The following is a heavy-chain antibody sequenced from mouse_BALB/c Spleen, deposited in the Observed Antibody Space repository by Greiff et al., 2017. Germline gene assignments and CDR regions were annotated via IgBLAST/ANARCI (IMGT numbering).Heavy chain of an antibody. CDR1: GYSITSDYA. Sequence: EVHLVESGPGLVKPSQSLSLTCTVTGYSITSDYAWNWIRQFPGNKLEWMGYLSYSGSTSYNPSLKSRISITRDTSKNQFFLQLNSVTTEDTATYYCARSPGSISGYYFDYWGQGTTLTVSS. D-gene: IGHD1-1*01. CDR2: LSYSGST. V-gene: IGHV3-2*02. J-gene: IGHJ2*01. CDR3: ARSPGSISGYYFDY.